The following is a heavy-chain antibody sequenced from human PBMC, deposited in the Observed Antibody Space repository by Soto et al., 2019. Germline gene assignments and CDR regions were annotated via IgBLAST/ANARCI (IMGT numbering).Heavy chain of an antibody. V-gene: IGHV3-13*05. CDR2: IGAADDP. Sequence: HPGGSLRLSCAASGFTFSAYDMHWVRQTTGKGLEWVSAIGAADDPYYLGSVKGRFTISRENAKNSLYLQMNSLGAEDTAVYYCARAYSGRLPRRADYYFAMDVWGQGTTVTVSS. J-gene: IGHJ6*02. CDR3: ARAYSGRLPRRADYYFAMDV. CDR1: GFTFSAYD. D-gene: IGHD2-15*01.